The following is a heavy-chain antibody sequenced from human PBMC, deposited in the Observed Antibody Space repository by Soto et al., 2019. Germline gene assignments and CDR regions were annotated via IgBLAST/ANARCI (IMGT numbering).Heavy chain of an antibody. CDR2: ISYDGSNK. J-gene: IGHJ5*02. V-gene: IGHV3-30*18. CDR3: AKEVRPYGYNWFDP. D-gene: IGHD2-21*01. Sequence: QVQLVESGGGVVQPGRSLRLSCAASGFTFSSYGMHWVRQAPGKGLEWVAFISYDGSNKYYADSVKGRFTISRDNSKNTLYLQMNSLRAGDTAVYYCAKEVRPYGYNWFDPWGQGTLVTVSS. CDR1: GFTFSSYG.